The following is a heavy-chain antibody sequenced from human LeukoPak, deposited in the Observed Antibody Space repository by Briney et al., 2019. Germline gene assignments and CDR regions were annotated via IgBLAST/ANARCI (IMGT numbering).Heavy chain of an antibody. CDR1: GGSISSGSYY. CDR3: ARHLGYFDSSGYGFDI. D-gene: IGHD3-22*01. V-gene: IGHV4-61*02. Sequence: SQTLSLTCTVSGGSISSGSYYWSWIRQPAGKGLEWIGRIYTSGSTNYNPSLKSRVTISVDTSKNQFPLKLSSVTAADTAVYYCARHLGYFDSSGYGFDIWGQGTMVTVSS. CDR2: IYTSGST. J-gene: IGHJ3*02.